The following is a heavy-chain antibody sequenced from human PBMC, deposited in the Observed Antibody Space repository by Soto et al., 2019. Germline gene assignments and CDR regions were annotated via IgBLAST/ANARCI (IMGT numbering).Heavy chain of an antibody. J-gene: IGHJ4*02. Sequence: PSETLSLTCAVSGGSFTSNNWWTWVRQPPGQGLERIGEIYRTGSTNYNPSLKSRVTISLDKSENQFSLKVTSLTAADTAVYYCASRDPGTSVDYWGQGTLGTVSS. D-gene: IGHD1-7*01. CDR3: ASRDPGTSVDY. CDR1: GGSFTSNNW. CDR2: IYRTGST. V-gene: IGHV4-4*02.